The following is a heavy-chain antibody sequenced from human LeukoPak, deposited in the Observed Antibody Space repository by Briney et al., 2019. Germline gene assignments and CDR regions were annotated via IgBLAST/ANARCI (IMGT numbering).Heavy chain of an antibody. CDR3: ATYYYDSRYFQH. V-gene: IGHV4-31*03. CDR2: IYYSGST. D-gene: IGHD3-22*01. J-gene: IGHJ1*01. CDR1: GGSISSGGYY. Sequence: SETLSLTCTVSGGSISSGGYYWSWIRQHPGKGLEWIGYIYYSGSTYYNPSLKSRVTISVDTSKNQFSLKLSSVTAADTAVYYCATYYYDSRYFQHWGQGTLVTVSS.